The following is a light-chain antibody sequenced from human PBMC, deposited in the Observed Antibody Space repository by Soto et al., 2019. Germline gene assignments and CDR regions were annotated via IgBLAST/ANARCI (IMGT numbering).Light chain of an antibody. CDR3: SSYTSSGTYD. CDR1: SSDVGGYNY. J-gene: IGLJ1*01. Sequence: QSALTQPPSASGSPGQSVTISCTGTSSDVGGYNYVSWYQQHPGKAPKLMIYEVSKRPSGVPDRFSGSKSGNTASLTVSGLQAEDKADYYCSSYTSSGTYDFGTGTKVTVL. V-gene: IGLV2-8*01. CDR2: EVS.